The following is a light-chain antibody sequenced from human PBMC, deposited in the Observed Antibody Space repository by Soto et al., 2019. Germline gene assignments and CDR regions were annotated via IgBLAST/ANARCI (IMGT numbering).Light chain of an antibody. CDR2: KAS. V-gene: IGKV1-5*03. Sequence: DIQMTQSPSTLSGSVGDRVTITCRASQTISSWLAWYQQKTGKAPKLLIYKASTLKSGVPSRFSGSGSGTEFTLPIIILQTDDFATYYCQHYNSYSEAFGQGTKVELK. CDR3: QHYNSYSEA. J-gene: IGKJ1*01. CDR1: QTISSW.